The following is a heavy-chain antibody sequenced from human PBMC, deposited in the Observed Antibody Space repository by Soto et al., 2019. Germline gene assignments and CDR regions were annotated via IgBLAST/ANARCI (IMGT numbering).Heavy chain of an antibody. Sequence: QVRLVESGGGVVQPGRSLRLSCTASGFSFSSYAMYWFRQPPGKGLEWVAVISHDGINKHYADSVKGRVTVSRDNSNHSLDLQLNSLGGEDTARYYCARDMYSSDYFVKWFEPWGQGTLVTVSS. CDR1: GFSFSSYA. J-gene: IGHJ5*02. CDR2: ISHDGINK. V-gene: IGHV3-30-3*01. D-gene: IGHD6-19*01. CDR3: ARDMYSSDYFVKWFEP.